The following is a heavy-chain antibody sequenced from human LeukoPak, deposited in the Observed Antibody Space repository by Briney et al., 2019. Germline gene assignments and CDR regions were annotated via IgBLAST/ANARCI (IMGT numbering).Heavy chain of an antibody. CDR3: ARSRDGYKRFDS. D-gene: IGHD5-24*01. CDR2: IKQDGSKK. V-gene: IGHV3-7*03. Sequence: GGSLRLSCAASRFTFDDYAMHWVRQAPGKGLEWVANIKQDGSKKSYVDSVKGRFTISRDNARNSLYLQMNSLRAEDTAVYFCARSRDGYKRFDSWGQGTLVTVSS. CDR1: RFTFDDYA. J-gene: IGHJ4*02.